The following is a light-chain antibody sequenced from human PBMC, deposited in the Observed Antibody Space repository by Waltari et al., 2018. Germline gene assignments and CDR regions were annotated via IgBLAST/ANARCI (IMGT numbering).Light chain of an antibody. J-gene: IGKJ4*01. Sequence: DIQMTQSPSSLSASVGDRVTITCRVRRVISLYLAWYQQKPGKVPKILIYAACTLQSGVPSRVSGSGAGTDFTRNISSRQPEDVATYYCQNDNSVPLTFGGGTNVEIK. CDR1: RVISLY. CDR2: AAC. CDR3: QNDNSVPLT. V-gene: IGKV1-27*01.